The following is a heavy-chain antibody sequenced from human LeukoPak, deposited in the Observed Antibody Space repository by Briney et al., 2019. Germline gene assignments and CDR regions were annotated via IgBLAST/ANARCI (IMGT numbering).Heavy chain of an antibody. J-gene: IGHJ4*02. V-gene: IGHV3-23*01. CDR3: AKVPKKTYYFDY. CDR2: ISRRGDRT. Sequence: GGSLRLSCAASGFIFTKYGMTWVRQAPGKGPEWVSAISRRGDRTYYADSVKGRFTISRDNSKNTLYLQMNSLRAEDTAVYYCAKVPKKTYYFDYWGQGTLVTVSS. CDR1: GFIFTKYG.